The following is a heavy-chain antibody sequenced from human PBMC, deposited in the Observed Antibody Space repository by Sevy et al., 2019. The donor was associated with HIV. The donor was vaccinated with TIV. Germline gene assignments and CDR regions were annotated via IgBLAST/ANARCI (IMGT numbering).Heavy chain of an antibody. CDR2: MSNTGGTI. J-gene: IGHJ4*02. D-gene: IGHD5-12*01. Sequence: GGSLRLSCAASGFSFSIYSMNWVRQAPGKGLEWLSYMSNTGGTIHYADSGKGRFTISRDNAKNSLYLQMNSLRAEDTAVYYCASQRGGYERLYYFDYWGQGTLVTVSS. CDR3: ASQRGGYERLYYFDY. V-gene: IGHV3-48*01. CDR1: GFSFSIYS.